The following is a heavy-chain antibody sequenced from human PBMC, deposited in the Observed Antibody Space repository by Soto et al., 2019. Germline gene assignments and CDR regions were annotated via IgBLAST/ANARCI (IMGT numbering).Heavy chain of an antibody. CDR3: AKERGGLAGSARLDY. V-gene: IGHV3-23*01. Sequence: EVQLLEAGGGLVQPGGSLRLSCAASGFTFSSYAMSWVRQAPGKGLEWVSSISGSGGGTYSTDSVKGRFTISRDNSTYTLYLQMNCRSAAATAEYDCAKERGGLAGSARLDYGGQGGLVTV. CDR1: GFTFSSYA. CDR2: ISGSGGGT. D-gene: IGHD3-16*01. J-gene: IGHJ4*02.